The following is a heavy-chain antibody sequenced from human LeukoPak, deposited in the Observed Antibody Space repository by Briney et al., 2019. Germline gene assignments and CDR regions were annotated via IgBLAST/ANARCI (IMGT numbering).Heavy chain of an antibody. CDR2: INHSGST. CDR1: GGSFSGYY. D-gene: IGHD6-19*01. Sequence: KPSETLSLTCAVYGGSFSGYYWSWIRQPPGKGLEWIGEINHSGSTNYNPSLKSRVTISVDTSKNQFSLKLSSVTAADTAVYYCARLRTGYSSGWFLDYWGQGTLVTVSS. V-gene: IGHV4-34*01. CDR3: ARLRTGYSSGWFLDY. J-gene: IGHJ4*02.